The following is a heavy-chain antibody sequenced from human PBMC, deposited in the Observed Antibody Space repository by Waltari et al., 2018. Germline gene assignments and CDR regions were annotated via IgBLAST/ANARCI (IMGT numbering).Heavy chain of an antibody. CDR2: ISNSGSTM. Sequence: GKGLEWVSYISNSGSTMYYADSVKGRFTISRDNAKNSLYLEMNSLRAEDTAVYYCARPSTEYYYYYYYMDVWGKGTTVTVS. CDR3: ARPSTEYYYYYYYMDV. V-gene: IGHV3-48*03. J-gene: IGHJ6*03.